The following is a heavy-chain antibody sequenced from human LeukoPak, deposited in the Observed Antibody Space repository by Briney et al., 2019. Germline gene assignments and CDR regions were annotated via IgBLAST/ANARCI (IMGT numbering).Heavy chain of an antibody. V-gene: IGHV3-21*01. CDR1: GFTFSTYS. D-gene: IGHD5-12*01. CDR2: ISSSSSYI. J-gene: IGHJ5*01. Sequence: GGSLRLSCAASGFTFSTYSMNWVRQAPGKGLEWVSSISSSSSYIYYADSVKGRFTISRDNGKNSLYLQMNSLRADDTAVYYCARNRYSTNWSDYWGQGTLVTVSS. CDR3: ARNRYSTNWSDY.